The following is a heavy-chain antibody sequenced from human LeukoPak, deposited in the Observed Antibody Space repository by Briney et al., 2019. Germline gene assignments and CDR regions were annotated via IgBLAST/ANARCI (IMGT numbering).Heavy chain of an antibody. Sequence: GGSLRLSCAASGFTFDDYTMHWVRQAPGKGLEWVSLISWDGGSTYYADSVKGRFTISRDNSKNSLYLQMNSLRNEGTALYYGAKDRPRGGGFDPWGQGTLVTVSS. J-gene: IGHJ5*02. D-gene: IGHD3-10*01. CDR2: ISWDGGST. CDR3: AKDRPRGGGFDP. CDR1: GFTFDDYT. V-gene: IGHV3-43*01.